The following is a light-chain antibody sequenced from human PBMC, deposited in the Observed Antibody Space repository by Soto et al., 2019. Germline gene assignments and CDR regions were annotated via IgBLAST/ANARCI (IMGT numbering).Light chain of an antibody. Sequence: EIVLAQSPATLSLSPGTIATLFCRASQTVSSYLAWYQQKPGQAPRLLIYGASSRATGIPDRFSGSGSGTDFTLTISRLEPEDFAVYHCQQYGSSPKAFGQGTKVDIK. CDR2: GAS. CDR1: QTVSSY. V-gene: IGKV3-20*01. J-gene: IGKJ1*01. CDR3: QQYGSSPKA.